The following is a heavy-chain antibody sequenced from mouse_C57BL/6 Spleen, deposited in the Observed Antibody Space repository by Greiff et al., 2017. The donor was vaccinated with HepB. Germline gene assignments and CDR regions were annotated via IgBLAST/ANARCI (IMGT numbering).Heavy chain of an antibody. J-gene: IGHJ1*03. CDR3: ARDYGNYPYFDV. V-gene: IGHV1-82*01. Sequence: VKLMESGPELVKPGASVKISCKASGYAFSSSWMNWVKQRPGKGLEWIGRIYPGDGDTNYNGKFKGKATLTADKSSSTAYMQLSSLTSEDSAVYFCARDYGNYPYFDVWGTGTTVTVSS. CDR2: IYPGDGDT. CDR1: GYAFSSSW. D-gene: IGHD2-1*01.